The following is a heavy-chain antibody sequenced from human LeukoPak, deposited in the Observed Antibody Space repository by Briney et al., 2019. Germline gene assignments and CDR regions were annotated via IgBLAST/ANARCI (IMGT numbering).Heavy chain of an antibody. J-gene: IGHJ3*02. CDR2: IYNRGSNT. CDR1: GGSISSYY. CDR3: ARDRPGIAVAGDAFDI. D-gene: IGHD6-19*01. Sequence: PSETLSLTCTVSGGSISSYYWSWIRQPPGKGREWIGYIYNRGSNTNYNPSLKRRVTISVDMSKNQLSLKLRSVNAADTAVYFCARDRPGIAVAGDAFDIWGRGTMVTVSS. V-gene: IGHV4-59*01.